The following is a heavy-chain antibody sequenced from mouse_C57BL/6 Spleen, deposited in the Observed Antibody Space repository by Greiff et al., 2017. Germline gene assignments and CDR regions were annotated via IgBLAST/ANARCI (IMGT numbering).Heavy chain of an antibody. V-gene: IGHV14-1*01. CDR1: GFNIKDYY. D-gene: IGHD1-1*01. Sequence: EVMLVESGAELVRPGASVKLSCTASGFNIKDYYMHWVKQRPEQGLEWIGRIDPEDGDTEYAPKFQGKATMTADTSSNTAYLQLSSLTSEDTAVYYCTIYYYGSPWFAYWGQGTLVTVSA. J-gene: IGHJ3*01. CDR2: IDPEDGDT. CDR3: TIYYYGSPWFAY.